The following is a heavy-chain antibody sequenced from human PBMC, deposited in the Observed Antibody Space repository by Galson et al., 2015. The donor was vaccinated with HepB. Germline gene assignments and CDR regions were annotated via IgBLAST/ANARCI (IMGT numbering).Heavy chain of an antibody. CDR3: ARLHRRIGSGWYGTVD. D-gene: IGHD6-19*01. V-gene: IGHV4-4*02. J-gene: IGHJ4*02. CDR1: GGSISSSNW. CDR2: IYHSGST. Sequence: ETLSLTCAVSGGSISSSNWWSWVRQPPGKGLEWIGEIYHSGSTNYNPSLKSRVTISVDKSKNQFSLKLSSVTAADTAVYYCARLHRRIGSGWYGTVDWGQGTLVTVSS.